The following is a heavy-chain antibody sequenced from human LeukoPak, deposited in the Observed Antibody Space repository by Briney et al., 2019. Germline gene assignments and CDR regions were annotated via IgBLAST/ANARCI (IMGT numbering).Heavy chain of an antibody. CDR1: GGTFSSYA. J-gene: IGHJ6*03. CDR3: ARDRGSGSYYYMDV. V-gene: IGHV1-69*05. Sequence: SVKVSCKASGGTFSSYAISWVRQAPGQGLEWMGGIIPIIGTANYAQKFQGRVTITTDESTSTAYMELSSLRSEDTAVYYCARDRGSGSYYYMDVWGKGTTVTVSS. CDR2: IIPIIGTA. D-gene: IGHD3-10*01.